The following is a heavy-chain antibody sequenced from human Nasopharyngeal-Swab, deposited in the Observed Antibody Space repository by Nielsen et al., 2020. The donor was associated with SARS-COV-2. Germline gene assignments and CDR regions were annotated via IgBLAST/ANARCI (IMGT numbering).Heavy chain of an antibody. J-gene: IGHJ4*02. Sequence: ASEKVSCKASGYTFTSYYMHWVRQAPGHGLEWMGIINPSGGSTSYAQKFQGRVTMTRDTSTSTVYMELSSLRSEDTAVYYCAREPRYDNYGWGSYRYGYFDYWGQGTLVTVSS. V-gene: IGHV1-46*01. CDR3: AREPRYDNYGWGSYRYGYFDY. D-gene: IGHD3-16*02. CDR1: GYTFTSYY. CDR2: INPSGGST.